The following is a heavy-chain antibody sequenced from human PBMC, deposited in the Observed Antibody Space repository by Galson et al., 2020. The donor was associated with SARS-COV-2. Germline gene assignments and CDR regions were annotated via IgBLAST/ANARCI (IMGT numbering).Heavy chain of an antibody. CDR3: ARTFPMIVVVITDWFDP. V-gene: IGHV3-7*01. CDR1: GFTFSSYW. CDR2: IKQDGSEK. J-gene: IGHJ5*02. D-gene: IGHD3-22*01. Sequence: GGSLRLSCAASGFTFSSYWMSWVRQAPGKGLEWVANIKQDGSEKYYVDSVKGRFTISRDNAKNSLYLQMNSLRAEDTAVYYCARTFPMIVVVITDWFDPWGQGTLVTVSS.